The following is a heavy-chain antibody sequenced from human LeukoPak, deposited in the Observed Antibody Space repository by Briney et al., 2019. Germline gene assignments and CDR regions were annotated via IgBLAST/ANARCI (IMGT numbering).Heavy chain of an antibody. V-gene: IGHV3-33*01. CDR1: GFTFSSYG. D-gene: IGHD1-1*01. CDR3: ARDKGLRYEYFQH. J-gene: IGHJ1*01. CDR2: IWYDGSNK. Sequence: GGSLRLSCAASGFTFSSYGVHWVRQAPGKGLDWVAVIWYDGSNKYYADSVKGRFTISRDNSKNTLYLQMNSLRAEDTAVYYCARDKGLRYEYFQHWGQGTLVTVSS.